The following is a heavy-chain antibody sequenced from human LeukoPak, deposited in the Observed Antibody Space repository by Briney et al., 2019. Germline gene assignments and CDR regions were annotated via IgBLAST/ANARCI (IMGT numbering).Heavy chain of an antibody. CDR2: IITIFGTA. V-gene: IGHV1-69*13. J-gene: IGHJ4*02. CDR3: ARDSSSYSPFDY. D-gene: IGHD6-13*01. CDR1: GGTFSSYA. Sequence: ASVKVSCKASGGTFSSYAISWVRQAPGQGLEWMGGIITIFGTANYAQKFQGRVTITADESTSTAYMELSSLRSEDTAVYYCARDSSSYSPFDYWGQGTLVTVSS.